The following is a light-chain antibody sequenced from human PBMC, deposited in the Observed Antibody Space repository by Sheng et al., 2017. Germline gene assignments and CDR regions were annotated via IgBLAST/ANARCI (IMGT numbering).Light chain of an antibody. Sequence: DIPMTQSPSTLSASVGDRVTITCRARQSIKTFLAWYQHKAGKAPKLLIYEASILETGVPSRFSGSGSGTEFTLTISSLQPDDFATYYCQRYDSFPYSFGQGTKLEIK. CDR3: QRYDSFPYS. CDR1: QSIKTF. V-gene: IGKV1-5*03. CDR2: EAS. J-gene: IGKJ2*03.